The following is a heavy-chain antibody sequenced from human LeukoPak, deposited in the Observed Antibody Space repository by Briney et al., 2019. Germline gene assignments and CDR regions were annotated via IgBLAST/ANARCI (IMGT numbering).Heavy chain of an antibody. CDR2: IYWDDDK. D-gene: IGHD6-6*01. V-gene: IGHV2-5*02. Sequence: MGSGPTLVNPTQTVTLTCTFSGFSLSSSGVGVGWIRQPPGKALEWLAVIYWDDDKRYNPSLKTRLTITKATSKNQVVLTMTNMDPVDTATYYCAHTLRPGWDYWGQGILVTVSP. J-gene: IGHJ4*02. CDR1: GFSLSSSGVG. CDR3: AHTLRPGWDY.